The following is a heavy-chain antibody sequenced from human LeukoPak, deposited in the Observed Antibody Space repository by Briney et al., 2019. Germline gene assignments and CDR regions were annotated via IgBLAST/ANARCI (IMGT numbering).Heavy chain of an antibody. CDR3: ARAEGDSYGPFDY. J-gene: IGHJ4*02. CDR1: GGSISSSNW. CDR2: IYHSGST. D-gene: IGHD5-18*01. Sequence: SGTLSLTCAVSGGSISSSNWWSWVRQPPGKGLEWIGEIYHSGSTNYNPSLKSRVTISVDKSKNQFSLKLSSVTAADTAVYYCARAEGDSYGPFDYWGQGTPVTVSS. V-gene: IGHV4-4*02.